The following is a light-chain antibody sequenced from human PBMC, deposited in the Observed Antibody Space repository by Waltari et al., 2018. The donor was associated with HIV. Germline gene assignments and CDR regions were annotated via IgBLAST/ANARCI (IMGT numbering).Light chain of an antibody. CDR2: DAS. Sequence: IVLTQFQATLSLSPGAIATLSCGASQSVSSTYLAWYQQKPGRAPRLLIYDASSRATGIPDRFSGSGSGTDFTLTISRLEPEDFAVYYCQQYGSSPTFGLGTRLEI. V-gene: IGKV3D-20*01. CDR3: QQYGSSPT. CDR1: QSVSSTY. J-gene: IGKJ5*01.